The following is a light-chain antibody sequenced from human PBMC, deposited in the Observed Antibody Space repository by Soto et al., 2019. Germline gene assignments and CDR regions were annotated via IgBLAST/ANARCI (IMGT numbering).Light chain of an antibody. J-gene: IGKJ1*01. CDR3: HQRQSWPRT. Sequence: VMSQAPATLSVSPGERATLSCRASQTISGTLAWYQQKPGQAPRLLIHGASTRAPGFPARFSGSGSGTDFTLTISDVQPEDFALYYCHQRQSWPRTFGQGTKVDIK. CDR1: QTISGT. V-gene: IGKV3-15*01. CDR2: GAS.